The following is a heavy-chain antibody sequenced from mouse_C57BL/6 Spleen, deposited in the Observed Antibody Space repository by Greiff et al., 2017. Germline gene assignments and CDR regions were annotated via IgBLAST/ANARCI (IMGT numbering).Heavy chain of an antibody. CDR1: GYTFTSYG. CDR2: IYPRSGNT. J-gene: IGHJ4*01. Sequence: QVQLKESGAELARPGASVKLSCKASGYTFTSYGISWVKQRTGQGLEWIGEIYPRSGNTYYNEKFKGKATLTADKSSSTAYMELRSLTSEDSAVYFCARYYDSNYCYAMDYWGQGTSVTVSS. CDR3: ARYYDSNYCYAMDY. V-gene: IGHV1-81*01. D-gene: IGHD2-5*01.